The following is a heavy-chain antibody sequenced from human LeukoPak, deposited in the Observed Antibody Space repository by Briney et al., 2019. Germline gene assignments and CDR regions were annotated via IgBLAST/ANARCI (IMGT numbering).Heavy chain of an antibody. CDR2: IYSGGST. V-gene: IGHV3-66*04. CDR1: GFTFSHDW. CDR3: ARQKTKYCSGGSCYGMDV. J-gene: IGHJ6*02. Sequence: GGSLRLSCAASGFTFSHDWMSWVRQAPGKGLEWVSVIYSGGSTYYADSVKGRFTISRDNSKNTLCLQMNSLRAEDTAVYYCARQKTKYCSGGSCYGMDVWGQGTTVTVSS. D-gene: IGHD2-15*01.